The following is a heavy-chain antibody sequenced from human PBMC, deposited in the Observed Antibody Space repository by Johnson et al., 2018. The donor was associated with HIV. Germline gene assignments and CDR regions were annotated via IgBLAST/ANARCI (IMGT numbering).Heavy chain of an antibody. CDR2: ILSKTHGGSA. V-gene: IGHV3-15*01. D-gene: IGHD3-10*01. Sequence: VQLVESGGGLVKPGGSLRLSCAASGFIFSDSWMHWVRQAPGKGLEWVGRILSKTHGGSADYAAPVKGRFTISRDDSKNTLYLQMNSLKTEDTAVYYCTTDLIRRYYGSGLRDAFDIWGQGTMVTVSS. CDR1: GFIFSDSW. CDR3: TTDLIRRYYGSGLRDAFDI. J-gene: IGHJ3*02.